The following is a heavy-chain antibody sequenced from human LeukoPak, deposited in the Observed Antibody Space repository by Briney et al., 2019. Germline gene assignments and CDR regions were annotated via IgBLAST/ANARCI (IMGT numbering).Heavy chain of an antibody. CDR3: PRDPFTYTRIVGGGAFDI. CDR2: IYHSEST. J-gene: IGHJ3*02. V-gene: IGHV4-38-2*02. CDR1: GYSISSGYY. Sequence: KTSETLSLTCTVSGYSISSGYYWGWIRQPPGKGLEWIGSIYHSESTQYNPSLKSRVTISLDTSKNQFSLKLSSVTAADTAVYYCPRDPFTYTRIVGGGAFDIWGQGTMVTVSS. D-gene: IGHD3-22*01.